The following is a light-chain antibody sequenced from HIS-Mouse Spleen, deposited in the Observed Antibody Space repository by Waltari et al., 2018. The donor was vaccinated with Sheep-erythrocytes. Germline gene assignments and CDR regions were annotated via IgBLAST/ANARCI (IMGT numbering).Light chain of an antibody. CDR2: DAS. Sequence: AIQLTQSPSSLSASVGDRVPTPCRASQGISSALAWYQQKPGKAPKLLIYDASSLDSGVPSRFSGSGSGTDFTLTISSLQPEDFATYYCQQFNNYPRTFGQGTKVEIK. CDR3: QQFNNYPRT. J-gene: IGKJ1*01. V-gene: IGKV1D-13*01. CDR1: QGISSA.